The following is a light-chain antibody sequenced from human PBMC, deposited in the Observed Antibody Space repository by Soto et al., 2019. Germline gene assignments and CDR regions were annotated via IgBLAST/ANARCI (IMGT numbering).Light chain of an antibody. CDR2: DAS. CDR3: QQYYSMPT. V-gene: IGKV1-5*01. J-gene: IGKJ5*01. CDR1: QSFNTW. Sequence: DIQMTQSPSTLSASVGDRVTITCRASQSFNTWLAWYQQKPGKAPKVLIYDASFLESGVPSRFSGSRSGTQFTLTISSLQPDDFASYYCQQYYSMPTFGQGTRLEIK.